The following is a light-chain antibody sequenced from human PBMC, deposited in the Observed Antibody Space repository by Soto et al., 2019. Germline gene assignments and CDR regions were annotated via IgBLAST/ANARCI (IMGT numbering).Light chain of an antibody. Sequence: DIQMTQSPSTLSASVGDRVTITCRASQYISSWLAWYQQKPGKAPKLLIYKASSLESGVPSRFSGSGSGTEFPLTISSLQPEDFATYYCQQYNSQRTFGQGTKVEIK. CDR1: QYISSW. J-gene: IGKJ1*01. V-gene: IGKV1-5*03. CDR2: KAS. CDR3: QQYNSQRT.